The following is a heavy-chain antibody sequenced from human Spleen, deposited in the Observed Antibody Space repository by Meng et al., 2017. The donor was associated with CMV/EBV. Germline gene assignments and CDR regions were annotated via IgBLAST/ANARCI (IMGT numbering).Heavy chain of an antibody. Sequence: GESLKISCAASGFIFSGSAMHWVRQPSGKGLEWVGRIGSKSNDYATAYAASVKGRFTISTDDSKNTAYLQMNSLKTEDTAVYYCTSSDYSNYNFDFWGQGALVTVSS. V-gene: IGHV3-73*01. CDR3: TSSDYSNYNFDF. CDR1: GFIFSGSA. CDR2: IGSKSNDYAT. D-gene: IGHD4-11*01. J-gene: IGHJ4*02.